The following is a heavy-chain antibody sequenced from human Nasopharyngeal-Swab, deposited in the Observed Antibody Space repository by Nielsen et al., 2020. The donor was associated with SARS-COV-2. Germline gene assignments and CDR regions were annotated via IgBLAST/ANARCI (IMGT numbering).Heavy chain of an antibody. CDR3: ARVGVNRYNWNYKGWFDP. J-gene: IGHJ5*02. Sequence: WIRQPPGKGLEWIGEINHSGSTNYNPSLKSRVTISVDTSKNQFSLKLSSVTAADTTVYYCARVGVNRYNWNYKGWFDPWGQETLVTVSS. V-gene: IGHV4-34*01. CDR2: INHSGST. D-gene: IGHD1-7*01.